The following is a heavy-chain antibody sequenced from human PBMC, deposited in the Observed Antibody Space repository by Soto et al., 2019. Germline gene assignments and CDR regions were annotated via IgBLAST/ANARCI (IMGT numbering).Heavy chain of an antibody. CDR1: GGSFSSGGYY. CDR3: ARGHCNGGDCPNCFDP. CDR2: VYYNGNT. D-gene: IGHD2-21*02. Sequence: SETPSLTCVVSGGSFSSGGYYWSWIRQRPGKALEYIGYVYYNGNTFYNPSLKSRVIISVDTSQNQFSLKLTSVTAADTAVYYCARGHCNGGDCPNCFDPSGKGTHVTDSS. V-gene: IGHV4-31*02. J-gene: IGHJ5*02.